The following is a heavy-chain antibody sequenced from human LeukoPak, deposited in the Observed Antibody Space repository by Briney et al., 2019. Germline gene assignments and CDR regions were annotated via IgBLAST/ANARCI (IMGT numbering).Heavy chain of an antibody. D-gene: IGHD2-2*01. CDR3: ARDRPRVGLDY. CDR1: GFTFSSYE. V-gene: IGHV3-48*03. Sequence: GGSLRLSCAASGFTFSSYEMNWVRQAPGKGLEWVSYISISGSTIHYADSVKGRFTISRNNAKNALYLQMNSLRAEDMAVYYCARDRPRVGLDYWGQGTLVTASS. J-gene: IGHJ4*02. CDR2: ISISGSTI.